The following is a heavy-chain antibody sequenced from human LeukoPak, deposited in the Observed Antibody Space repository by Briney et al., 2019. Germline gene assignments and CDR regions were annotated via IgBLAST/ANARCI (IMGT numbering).Heavy chain of an antibody. CDR1: GFTFDDYA. D-gene: IGHD3-22*01. CDR2: ISWNSGSI. J-gene: IGHJ4*02. Sequence: GGSLRLSCAASGFTFDDYAMHWVRQAPGKGLEWVSGISWNSGSIGYADSVKGRFTISRDNAKNTLYLQMNNLRADDTAVYYCASGFSYPYYFDYWGQGTLVTVSS. V-gene: IGHV3-9*01. CDR3: ASGFSYPYYFDY.